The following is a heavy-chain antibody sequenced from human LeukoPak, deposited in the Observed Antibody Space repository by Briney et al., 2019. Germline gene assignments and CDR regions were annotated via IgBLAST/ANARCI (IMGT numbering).Heavy chain of an antibody. Sequence: SETLSLTCAVSGYSISSGYYWDWIRQPPGKGLEWIGTIYHSGSTYYNPSLKSRVTISVDTSKYQFSLKLSSVTAADTAVYYCARHSGMAAGDYWGQGTLVTVSS. D-gene: IGHD6-13*01. CDR3: ARHSGMAAGDY. CDR1: GYSISSGYY. V-gene: IGHV4-38-2*01. J-gene: IGHJ4*02. CDR2: IYHSGST.